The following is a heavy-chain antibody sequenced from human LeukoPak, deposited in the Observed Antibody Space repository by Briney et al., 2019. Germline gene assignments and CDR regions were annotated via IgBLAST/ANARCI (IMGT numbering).Heavy chain of an antibody. Sequence: GGSLRLSCAASGFIFSNFAMSWVRQAPGKGLEWVAGISGNGGSTSYADSVKGRFNISRDNSKKTLDLQMNSLRAEDTAVYYCAKAYLMWFDHHAFDIWGQGTMVTVSS. V-gene: IGHV3-23*01. CDR1: GFIFSNFA. CDR2: ISGNGGST. J-gene: IGHJ3*02. CDR3: AKAYLMWFDHHAFDI. D-gene: IGHD2-21*01.